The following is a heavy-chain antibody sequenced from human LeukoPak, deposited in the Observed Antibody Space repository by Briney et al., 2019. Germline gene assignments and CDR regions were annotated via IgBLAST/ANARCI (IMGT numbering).Heavy chain of an antibody. J-gene: IGHJ4*02. Sequence: SETLSLTCTVSGGSISSGGYYWSWIRQHPGKGLEWIGYIYYSGSTYYNPSLKSRVTISVDTSKNQFSLKLSSVTAADTAVYYCAKGRYGGNSGTSYWGQGTLVTVSS. CDR3: AKGRYGGNSGTSY. CDR2: IYYSGST. V-gene: IGHV4-31*03. CDR1: GGSISSGGYY. D-gene: IGHD4-23*01.